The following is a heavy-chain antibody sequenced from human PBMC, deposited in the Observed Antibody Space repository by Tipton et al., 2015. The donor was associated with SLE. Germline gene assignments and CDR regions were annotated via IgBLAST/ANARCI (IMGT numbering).Heavy chain of an antibody. CDR3: ARPHYGDYEHYDY. D-gene: IGHD4-17*01. CDR2: IYYSGGT. V-gene: IGHV4-34*01. J-gene: IGHJ4*02. Sequence: LRLSCAVYGGSFSSYYWGWIRQPPGKGLEWIGSIYYSGGTYYNPSLKSRVTISVDTSKNQFSLKLSSVTAADTAVYYCARPHYGDYEHYDYWGQGTLVTVSS. CDR1: GGSFSSYY.